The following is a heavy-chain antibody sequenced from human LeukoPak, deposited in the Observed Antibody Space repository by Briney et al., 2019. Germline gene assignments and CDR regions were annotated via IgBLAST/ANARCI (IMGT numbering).Heavy chain of an antibody. CDR2: IIPIFGTA. CDR1: GGTFSSYA. Sequence: EASVKVSCKASGGTFSSYAISWVRQAPGQGLEWMGGIIPIFGTANHAQKFQGRVTITVDESTSTAYMELSSLRSEDTAVYYCASRGDYDSSGYYWELDYWGQGTLVTVSS. D-gene: IGHD3-22*01. CDR3: ASRGDYDSSGYYWELDY. J-gene: IGHJ4*02. V-gene: IGHV1-69*13.